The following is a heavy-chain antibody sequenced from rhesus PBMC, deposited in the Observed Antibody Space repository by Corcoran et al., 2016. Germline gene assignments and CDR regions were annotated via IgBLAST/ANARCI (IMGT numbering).Heavy chain of an antibody. V-gene: IGHV4-80*01. J-gene: IGHJ4*01. CDR3: ARCDSNRFDY. CDR2: INGNSGST. D-gene: IGHD4-23*01. Sequence: QVQLQESGPGLVKPSETLSLTCAVSGGSFSSYWWSWNRQPPGKGLEWIGEINGNSGSTHYTPPLKNRVTISKNASKSQFSLKRSSVTAADTAVYYCARCDSNRFDYWGQGVLVTVSS. CDR1: GGSFSSYW.